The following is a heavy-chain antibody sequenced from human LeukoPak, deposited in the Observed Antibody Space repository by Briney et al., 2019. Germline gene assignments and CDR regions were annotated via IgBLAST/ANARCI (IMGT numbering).Heavy chain of an antibody. CDR1: GCTVSSYG. D-gene: IGHD5-24*01. J-gene: IGHJ4*02. Sequence: PGGSLRLSCAASGCTVSSYGMHWVRQAPGKGLEWVAFIRYDGSNKYYADSVKGRFTISRDNSKNTLYLQMNSLRAEDTAVYYCAKDHGYNYDYWGQGTLVTVSS. CDR3: AKDHGYNYDY. CDR2: IRYDGSNK. V-gene: IGHV3-30*02.